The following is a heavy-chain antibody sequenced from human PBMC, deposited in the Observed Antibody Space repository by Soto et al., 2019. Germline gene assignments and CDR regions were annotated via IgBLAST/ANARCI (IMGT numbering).Heavy chain of an antibody. CDR2: INPSGGST. J-gene: IGHJ3*02. CDR1: GYTFTSYY. Sequence: ASVKVSCKASGYTFTSYYMHWVRQAPGQGLEWMGIINPSGGSTSYAQKFQGRVTMTRDTSTSTVYMELSSLRSEDTAVYYCARDQQQLLPSDAFDIWGQGTMVTVSS. V-gene: IGHV1-46*03. D-gene: IGHD6-13*01. CDR3: ARDQQQLLPSDAFDI.